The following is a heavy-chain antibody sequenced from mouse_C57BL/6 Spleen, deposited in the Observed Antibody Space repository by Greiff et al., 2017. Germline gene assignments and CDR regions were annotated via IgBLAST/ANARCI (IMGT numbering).Heavy chain of an antibody. J-gene: IGHJ3*01. D-gene: IGHD2-3*01. Sequence: EVMLVESGGDLVKPGGSLKLSCAASGFTFSSYGMSWVRQTPDKRLEWVATISSGGSYTYYPDSVKGRFTISRDNAKNTLYLQMSSLKSEDTAMYYCARHDGYYEGFAYWGQGTLVTVSA. CDR3: ARHDGYYEGFAY. CDR2: ISSGGSYT. V-gene: IGHV5-6*01. CDR1: GFTFSSYG.